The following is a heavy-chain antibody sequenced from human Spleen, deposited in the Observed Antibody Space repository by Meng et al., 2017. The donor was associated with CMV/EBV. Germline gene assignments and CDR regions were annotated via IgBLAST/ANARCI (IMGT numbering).Heavy chain of an antibody. CDR2: IIPILGIA. CDR1: GYRLTELC. CDR3: AAAYSSSSPSHVMDV. Sequence: SVKVSCKVPGYRLTELCMQWVRQAPGQGLEWMGGIIPILGIANYAQKFQGRVTITADKSTSTAYMELSSLRSEDTAVYYCAAAYSSSSPSHVMDVWGQGTTVTVSS. J-gene: IGHJ6*02. V-gene: IGHV1-69*10. D-gene: IGHD6-6*01.